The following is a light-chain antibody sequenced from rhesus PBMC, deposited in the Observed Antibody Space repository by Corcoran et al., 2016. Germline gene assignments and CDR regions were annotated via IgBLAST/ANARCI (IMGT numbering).Light chain of an antibody. CDR2: KAS. CDR3: QHYGSREFT. V-gene: IGKV1-22*01. J-gene: IGKJ3*01. CDR1: QSISNW. Sequence: DIQMTQSPSSLSASVGDTATITCRASQSISNWLAWYQQKPGKAPNLVIYKASTLQTGVPSRFSGSGSETDFTLTISSLQSEDFATYYCQHYGSREFTFGPGTKLDIK.